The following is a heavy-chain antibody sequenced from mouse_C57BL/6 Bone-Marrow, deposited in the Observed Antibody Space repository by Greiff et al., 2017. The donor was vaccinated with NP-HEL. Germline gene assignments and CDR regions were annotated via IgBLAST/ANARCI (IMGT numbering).Heavy chain of an antibody. CDR2: INPNNGGT. CDR3: ARGRYYDVPDY. Sequence: VQLKQSGPELVKPGASVKISCKASGYTFTDYYMNWVKQSHGKSLEWIGDINPNNGGTSYNQKFKGKATLTVDKSSSTAYMQLRSLTSEDSAVYYCARGRYYDVPDYWGQGTTLTVSA. CDR1: GYTFTDYY. D-gene: IGHD2-4*01. J-gene: IGHJ2*01. V-gene: IGHV1-26*01.